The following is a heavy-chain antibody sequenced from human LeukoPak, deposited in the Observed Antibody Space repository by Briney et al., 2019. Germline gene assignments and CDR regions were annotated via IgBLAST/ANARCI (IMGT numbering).Heavy chain of an antibody. V-gene: IGHV3-30*02. CDR2: IRYDGSNK. CDR3: AKSRLNWSGWFDP. Sequence: PGGSLRLSCAASGFTFSSYGMHWVRQAPSKGLEWVAFIRYDGSNKYYADSVKGRFTISRDNSKNTLYLQMNSLRAEDTAVYYCAKSRLNWSGWFDPWSQGTLVTVSS. CDR1: GFTFSSYG. J-gene: IGHJ5*02. D-gene: IGHD1-1*01.